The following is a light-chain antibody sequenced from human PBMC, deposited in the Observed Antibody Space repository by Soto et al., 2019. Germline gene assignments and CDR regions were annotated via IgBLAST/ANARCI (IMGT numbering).Light chain of an antibody. CDR2: AES. V-gene: IGKV3-15*01. Sequence: EIVMTQSPDTLSVSPGERASLSCRASQSVSSNLAWYQQIPGQAPRLFIYAESARATGVPARFSGSGSGTELTLTISRLQSEDFAVYFCQNYNNWPLTCGQGTKVDIK. CDR3: QNYNNWPLT. CDR1: QSVSSN. J-gene: IGKJ1*01.